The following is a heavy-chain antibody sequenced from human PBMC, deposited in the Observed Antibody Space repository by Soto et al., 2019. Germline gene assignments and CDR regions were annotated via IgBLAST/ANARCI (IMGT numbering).Heavy chain of an antibody. CDR1: GYSFTKYW. CDR2: IYPDESDT. V-gene: IGHV5-51*01. Sequence: PGESLKISCKGSGYSFTKYWIGWVRQMPGKGLEWMAIIYPDESDTRYSPSFQGQVTISADKSISTAYLQWSSLKASDTAVYSCARAQGYCSGGSCYSDYYGMDVWGQGTTVTVSS. CDR3: ARAQGYCSGGSCYSDYYGMDV. D-gene: IGHD2-15*01. J-gene: IGHJ6*02.